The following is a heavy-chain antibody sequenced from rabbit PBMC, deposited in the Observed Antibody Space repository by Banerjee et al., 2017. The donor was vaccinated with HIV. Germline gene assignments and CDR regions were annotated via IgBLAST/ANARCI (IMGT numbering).Heavy chain of an antibody. CDR1: AFSFSNKYV. CDR3: ARGYVSGFKL. D-gene: IGHD5-1*01. Sequence: QEQLEESGGDLVKPEGSLTLTCTASAFSFSNKYVMCWVRQAPGKGLEWIACIYTGNGNTDYASWVNGRFTISSDNAQNTVDLQMNSLTAADTATYFCARGYVSGFKLWGPGTFVT. CDR2: IYTGNGNT. J-gene: IGHJ4*01. V-gene: IGHV1S45*01.